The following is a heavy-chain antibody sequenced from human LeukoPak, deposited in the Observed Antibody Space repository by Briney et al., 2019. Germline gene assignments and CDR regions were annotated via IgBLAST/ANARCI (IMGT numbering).Heavy chain of an antibody. D-gene: IGHD5-18*01. Sequence: GASVKVSCKASGYTFTSYDINWVQQATGQGLEWMGWMNPNSGNTGYAQKFQGRVTMTRNTSISTAYMELSSLRSEDTAVYYCARGPGVQIQLWSPEYYFDYWGQGTLVTVSS. V-gene: IGHV1-8*01. J-gene: IGHJ4*02. CDR1: GYTFTSYD. CDR2: MNPNSGNT. CDR3: ARGPGVQIQLWSPEYYFDY.